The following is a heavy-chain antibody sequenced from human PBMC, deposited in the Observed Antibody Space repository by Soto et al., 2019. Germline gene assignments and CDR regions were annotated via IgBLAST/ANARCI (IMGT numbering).Heavy chain of an antibody. D-gene: IGHD3-10*01. CDR3: ASITTVRGVTVLGYGMDV. CDR2: INHSGST. Sequence: SDTLSLTSAVYGGSFSGYYWSWIRQPPGKGLEWIGEINHSGSTNYNPSLKSRVTTSVDTSKNQFSLKLSSVTAADTAVYYCASITTVRGVTVLGYGMDVWGQGTTVTVSS. CDR1: GGSFSGYY. J-gene: IGHJ6*02. V-gene: IGHV4-34*01.